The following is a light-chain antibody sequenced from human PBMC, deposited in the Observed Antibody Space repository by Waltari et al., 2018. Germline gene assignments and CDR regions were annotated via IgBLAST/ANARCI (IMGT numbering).Light chain of an antibody. Sequence: IVLTQSPGTLSLSPGERATLSCRASQSVGRYLAWYQQKPGQAPRPLIYDASSRATGIPDRFSGGGSGTDFSLTISRLEPEDFAAYHCQHYVSLPVTFGQGTKVEIK. V-gene: IGKV3-20*01. CDR2: DAS. CDR3: QHYVSLPVT. J-gene: IGKJ1*01. CDR1: QSVGRY.